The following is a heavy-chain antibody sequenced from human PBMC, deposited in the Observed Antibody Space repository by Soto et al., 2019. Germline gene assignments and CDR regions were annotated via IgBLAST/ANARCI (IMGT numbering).Heavy chain of an antibody. CDR1: GGSISSSNW. CDR2: IYHSGST. CDR3: AREQLVGYYGMDV. D-gene: IGHD6-13*01. J-gene: IGHJ6*02. V-gene: IGHV4-4*02. Sequence: PSETLSLTCAVSGGSISSSNWWSWVRQPPGKGLEWIGEIYHSGSTNYNPSLKSRVTISVDKSKNQFSLRLSSVTAADTAVYYCAREQLVGYYGMDVWGQGTTVT.